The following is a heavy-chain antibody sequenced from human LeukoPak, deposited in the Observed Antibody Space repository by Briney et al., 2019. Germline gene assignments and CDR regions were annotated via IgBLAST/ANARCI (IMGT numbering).Heavy chain of an antibody. CDR1: GFTFSSYA. V-gene: IGHV3-30-3*01. Sequence: GGSLRLSCAASGFTFSSYAMHWVRQAPGKGLEWVAVISYDGSNKYYADSVKGRFTISRDNAKNTLYLQMNSLRVEDTAVYYCARGRPHGNDYWGQGTLVTVSS. D-gene: IGHD4-23*01. CDR2: ISYDGSNK. CDR3: ARGRPHGNDY. J-gene: IGHJ4*02.